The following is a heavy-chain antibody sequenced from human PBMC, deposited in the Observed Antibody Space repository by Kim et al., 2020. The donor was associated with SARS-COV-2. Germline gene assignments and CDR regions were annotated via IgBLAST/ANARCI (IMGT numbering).Heavy chain of an antibody. V-gene: IGHV3-9*01. Sequence: SVKGRFTISRDNAKNSLYLQMNSLRAEDTALYYCAKDRNYGDYEGVAFDYWGQGTLVTVSS. D-gene: IGHD4-17*01. J-gene: IGHJ4*02. CDR3: AKDRNYGDYEGVAFDY.